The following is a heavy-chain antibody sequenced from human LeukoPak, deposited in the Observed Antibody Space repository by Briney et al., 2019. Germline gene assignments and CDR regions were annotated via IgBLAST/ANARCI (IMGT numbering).Heavy chain of an antibody. V-gene: IGHV3-21*01. CDR2: ITTSDGNT. Sequence: PGGSLRLSCAASGFTFSSYAMSWVRQAPGKGLEWVSTITTSDGNTYYADSVKGRFTISRDNAKNSLYLQMNSLRAEDTAVYYCARGGSIYYGSGSYYADGGSPNWFDPWGQGTLVTVSS. D-gene: IGHD3-10*01. CDR3: ARGGSIYYGSGSYYADGGSPNWFDP. J-gene: IGHJ5*02. CDR1: GFTFSSYA.